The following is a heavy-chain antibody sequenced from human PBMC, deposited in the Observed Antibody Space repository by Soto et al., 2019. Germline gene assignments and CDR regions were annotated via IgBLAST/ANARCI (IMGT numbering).Heavy chain of an antibody. CDR3: ARQYCSGGSCYHPDY. CDR1: GYTFTSYW. CDR2: IYPGDSDT. V-gene: IGHV5-51*01. Sequence: GESLKISCKGSGYTFTSYWIAWVRQMPGKGLEWMGIIYPGDSDTTYSPSFRGQVTISADKSLSTASLQWSSLRASDTAMYYCARQYCSGGSCYHPDYWGQGTLVTVSS. D-gene: IGHD2-15*01. J-gene: IGHJ4*02.